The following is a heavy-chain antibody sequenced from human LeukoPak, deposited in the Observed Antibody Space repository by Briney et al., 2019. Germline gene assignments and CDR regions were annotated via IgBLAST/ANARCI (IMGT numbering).Heavy chain of an antibody. CDR1: GYTFTGYY. CDR2: INPNSGGT. J-gene: IGHJ4*02. D-gene: IGHD3-22*01. CDR3: ARDPNYYDSSGYYYVSDY. V-gene: IGHV1-2*02. Sequence: ASVKVSCKASGYTFTGYYMHWVRQAPGQGLEWMGWINPNSGGTNYAQKFQGRVTMTRDTSISTAYMELSRLRSDDTAVYYCARDPNYYDSSGYYYVSDYWGQGTPVTVSS.